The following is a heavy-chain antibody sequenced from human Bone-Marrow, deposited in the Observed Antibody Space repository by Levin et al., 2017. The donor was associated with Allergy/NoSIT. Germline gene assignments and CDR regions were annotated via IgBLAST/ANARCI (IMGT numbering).Heavy chain of an antibody. V-gene: IGHV4-61*03. D-gene: IGHD3-3*01. CDR3: VREHDSVTDDAFDI. CDR1: GVSVSSGSYY. CDR2: IHYSGST. J-gene: IGHJ3*02. Sequence: PSETLSLTCSVSGVSVSSGSYYWSWIRQPPGKGLEWIAYIHYSGSTGYNSSLKSLVTMSVDTSKTHFSLKLTSVTAADTAVYYCVREHDSVTDDAFDIWGQGTMVTVSS.